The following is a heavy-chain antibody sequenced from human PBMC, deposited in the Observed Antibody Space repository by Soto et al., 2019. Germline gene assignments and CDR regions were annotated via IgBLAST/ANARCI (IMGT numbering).Heavy chain of an antibody. D-gene: IGHD3-10*01. CDR2: IYYDGSNK. J-gene: IGHJ6*01. V-gene: IGHV3-33*01. CDR1: GFTFSSYG. CDR3: ARKLKDGGMDV. Sequence: QVQLVESGGGVVQPGRSLRLSCAASGFTFSSYGMHWVRQAPGKGLEWVALIYYDGSNKYYADSVKGRFTVSRDNSKNTLFLQMNSLRAEDTAVYICARKLKDGGMDVW.